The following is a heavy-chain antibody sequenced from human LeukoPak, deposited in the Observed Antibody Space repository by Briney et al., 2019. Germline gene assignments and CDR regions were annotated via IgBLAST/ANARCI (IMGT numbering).Heavy chain of an antibody. CDR2: IYYSGST. CDR3: ASTILWYFDL. CDR1: GGSISSGGYY. J-gene: IGHJ2*01. Sequence: PSQTLSLTCTVSGGSISSGGYYWSWLRQHPGKGLEWIGYIYYSGSTYYNPSLKSRVTISVDTSKNQFSLKLSSVTAADTAVYYCASTILWYFDLWGRGTLVTVSS. V-gene: IGHV4-31*03. D-gene: IGHD3-3*01.